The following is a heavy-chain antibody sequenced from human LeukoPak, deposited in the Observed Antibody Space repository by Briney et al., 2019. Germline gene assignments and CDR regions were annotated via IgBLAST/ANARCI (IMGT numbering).Heavy chain of an antibody. J-gene: IGHJ4*02. D-gene: IGHD2-2*01. CDR1: GGSISSYY. V-gene: IGHV4-4*07. CDR3: ARMVAGRYCSSTSCYTTDLGLGGFDY. Sequence: SETLSLTCTVSGGSISSYYWSWIRQPAGKGLEWIGRIYTSGSTNYSPSLKSRVTMSVDTSKNQFSLKLSSVTAADTAVYYCARMVAGRYCSSTSCYTTDLGLGGFDYWGQGTLVTVSS. CDR2: IYTSGST.